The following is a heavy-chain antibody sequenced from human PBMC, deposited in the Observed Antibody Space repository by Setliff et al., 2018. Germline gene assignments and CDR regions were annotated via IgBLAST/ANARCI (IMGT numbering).Heavy chain of an antibody. V-gene: IGHV4-61*01. CDR2: IYYAGNT. J-gene: IGHJ4*02. CDR3: ARAPTRRYESSGYLDS. D-gene: IGHD3-22*01. CDR1: GASISSSFHY. Sequence: SETLSLTCTVSGASISSSFHYWSWIRQPPGKGLEWIGDIYYAGNTNFHPSLKSRVSMSVDTSKNQLTLRLTSVTAADTAVYYCARAPTRRYESSGYLDSWGLGKLVTVSS.